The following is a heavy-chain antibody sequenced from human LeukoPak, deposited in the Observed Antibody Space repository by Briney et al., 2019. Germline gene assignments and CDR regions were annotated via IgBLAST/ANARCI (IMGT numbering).Heavy chain of an antibody. J-gene: IGHJ4*02. CDR1: GGSISSSSYY. D-gene: IGHD3-3*01. Sequence: SETLSLTCTVSGGSISSSSYYWGWIRQPPGKGLEWIGSIYYSGSTYYNPSPKSRVTISVDTSKNQFSLKLSSVTAADTAVYYCARIRRIFGVVIPTLFDYWGQGTLVTVSS. CDR2: IYYSGST. V-gene: IGHV4-39*07. CDR3: ARIRRIFGVVIPTLFDY.